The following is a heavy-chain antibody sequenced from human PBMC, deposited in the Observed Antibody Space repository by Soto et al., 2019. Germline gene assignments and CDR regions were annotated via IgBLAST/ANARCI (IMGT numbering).Heavy chain of an antibody. J-gene: IGHJ6*01. CDR2: INPSGGIT. CDR3: EGGISTTRCDYYVVM. CDR1: GYTLTRYY. Sequence: SEKVFFKASGYTLTRYYLHWVRQAPGQRRELMGIINPSGGITNDAQKFQDRVTMSSDTSTRTVYMELSSLRSADTAGYCCEGGISTTRCDYYVVM. D-gene: IGHD2-2*01. V-gene: IGHV1-46*01.